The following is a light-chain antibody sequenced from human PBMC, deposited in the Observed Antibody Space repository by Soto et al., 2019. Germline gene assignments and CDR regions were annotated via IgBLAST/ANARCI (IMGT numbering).Light chain of an antibody. V-gene: IGKV3-15*01. CDR2: RAS. Sequence: EIVMTQSPATLSVSPGERATLSCRTSQTVSSNLAWYQQKPGQPPRLLIYRASTRATGIPARFSGSGSGTEFTLTLSSLQSEDFAVYYCQHYNNWPPWTFGQGTKVEIK. J-gene: IGKJ1*01. CDR1: QTVSSN. CDR3: QHYNNWPPWT.